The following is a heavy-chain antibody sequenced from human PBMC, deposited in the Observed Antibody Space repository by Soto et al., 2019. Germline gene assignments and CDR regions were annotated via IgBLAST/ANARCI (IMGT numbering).Heavy chain of an antibody. D-gene: IGHD6-6*01. CDR3: ARSLSSDFNWFDP. J-gene: IGHJ5*02. CDR2: IYYLRGT. Sequence: PSETLSLTCTVSGGSISSSTYYWGWLRQPPGKGLEWIGSIYYLRGTYYNPSLESRVTISVDTSRTQFSLKLNSVTAADTALYFCARSLSSDFNWFDPWGQGHLVTVSS. CDR1: GGSISSSTYY. V-gene: IGHV4-39*01.